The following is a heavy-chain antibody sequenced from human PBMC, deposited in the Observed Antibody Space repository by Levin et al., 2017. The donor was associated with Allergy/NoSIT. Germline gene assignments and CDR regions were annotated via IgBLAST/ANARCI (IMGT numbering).Heavy chain of an antibody. J-gene: IGHJ4*02. V-gene: IGHV3-48*01. CDR2: ISISGFTI. D-gene: IGHD3-22*01. CDR1: GFSFSDFA. Sequence: PGESLKISCAASGFSFSDFAMNWVRQAPGKGLEWISYISISGFTIYYADSVKGRFVISRDNADNTQFLEMNSLRAEDTGVYYCARDRGNYERSGYPYFDYWGQGIQVTVSS. CDR3: ARDRGNYERSGYPYFDY.